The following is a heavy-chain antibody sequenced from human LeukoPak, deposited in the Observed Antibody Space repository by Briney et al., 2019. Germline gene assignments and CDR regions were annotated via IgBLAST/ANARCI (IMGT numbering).Heavy chain of an antibody. Sequence: GGSLRLSCAASGFTVSSNYMSWVRQAPGKGLEWVSVIYSGGSTYHADSVKGRFTISRDNAKNSLYLQMNSLRAEDTAVYYCARGNDHDAFDIWGQGTMVTVSS. CDR2: IYSGGST. D-gene: IGHD1-1*01. V-gene: IGHV3-66*01. CDR3: ARGNDHDAFDI. CDR1: GFTVSSNY. J-gene: IGHJ3*02.